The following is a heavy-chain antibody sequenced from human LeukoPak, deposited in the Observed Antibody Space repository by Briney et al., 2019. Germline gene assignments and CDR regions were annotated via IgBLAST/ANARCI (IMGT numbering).Heavy chain of an antibody. V-gene: IGHV1-3*01. CDR2: INAGNGNT. CDR1: GYTFTSYA. D-gene: IGHD3-10*01. Sequence: GASVKVSCKASGYTFTSYAMHWVRQAPGQRLEWMGWINAGNGNTKYSQKFQGRVTITRDTSASTAYMELSSLRPEDTAVYYCARELGGRITMVRGVTLAGYWGQGTLVTVSS. CDR3: ARELGGRITMVRGVTLAGY. J-gene: IGHJ4*02.